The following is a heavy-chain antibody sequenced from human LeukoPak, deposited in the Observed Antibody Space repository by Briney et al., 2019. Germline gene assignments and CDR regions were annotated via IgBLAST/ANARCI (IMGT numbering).Heavy chain of an antibody. CDR2: ISSSSSYI. Sequence: GGSLRLSCAASGFTFSSYSMNWVRQAPGKGLEWVSSISSSSSYIYYADSVKGRFTISRDNSTNTLYLQMSMLRAEDTAVYYCARVLPSGYYYGPVDYWGQGTLVTVSS. J-gene: IGHJ4*02. V-gene: IGHV3-21*04. CDR1: GFTFSSYS. D-gene: IGHD3-22*01. CDR3: ARVLPSGYYYGPVDY.